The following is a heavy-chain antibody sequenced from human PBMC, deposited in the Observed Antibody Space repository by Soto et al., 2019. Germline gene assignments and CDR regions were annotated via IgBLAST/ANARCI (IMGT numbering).Heavy chain of an antibody. CDR2: IIPIFGTA. D-gene: IGHD5-18*01. V-gene: IGHV1-69*01. CDR3: ARGGNTAMVPYDYYGMDV. Sequence: QVQLVQSGAEVKKPGSSVQVSCKASGGTFSSYAISWVRQAPGQGLEWLGGIIPIFGTANYAQKLQGRVTITADESTSTAYMELSSLRSEDTAGYYGARGGNTAMVPYDYYGMDVWGQGTTVTVSS. CDR1: GGTFSSYA. J-gene: IGHJ6*02.